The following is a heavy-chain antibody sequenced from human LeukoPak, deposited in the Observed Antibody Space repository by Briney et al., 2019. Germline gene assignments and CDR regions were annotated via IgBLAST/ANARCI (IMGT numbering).Heavy chain of an antibody. D-gene: IGHD2-15*01. CDR3: ARRGFCTGASCSFALDH. CDR2: VYHDGST. J-gene: IGHJ4*02. CDR1: GGSISSNNW. V-gene: IGHV4-4*02. Sequence: SGTLSLTCAVSGGSISSNNWWSWVRQPPGKGLEWIGEVYHDGSTSYNPSLQSRITMSVDRSKNQFSLQLRSATAADTAMYYCARRGFCTGASCSFALDHWGQGILVTVSS.